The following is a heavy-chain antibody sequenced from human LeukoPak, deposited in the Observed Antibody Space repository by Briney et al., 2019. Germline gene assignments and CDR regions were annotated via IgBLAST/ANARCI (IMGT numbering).Heavy chain of an antibody. V-gene: IGHV4-59*12. D-gene: IGHD6-19*01. CDR3: ARDEQGLVRNRFFDY. CDR1: GGSISGYY. J-gene: IGHJ4*02. Sequence: SETLSLTCTVSGGSISGYYWRWIRQPPGKGLEWIGYIHYSGNTNYSPFLKSRVTISPDTSENQFSLKLSSVTAADTAVYYCARDEQGLVRNRFFDYWGQGTLVTVSS. CDR2: IHYSGNT.